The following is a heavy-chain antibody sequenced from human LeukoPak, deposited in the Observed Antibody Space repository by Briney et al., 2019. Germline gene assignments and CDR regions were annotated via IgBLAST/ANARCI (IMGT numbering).Heavy chain of an antibody. J-gene: IGHJ4*02. CDR2: INCGNGKT. CDR1: GYSFNDYA. D-gene: IGHD6-13*01. V-gene: IGHV1-3*01. Sequence: ASVKVSCTASGYSFNDYAMQWVRQAPGQRLEWMGWINCGNGKTKYSEKFQGRVTITRDQSATTAYMDLNSLRSEDTAVYYCARSIWYNRQYYFDSWGQGTLVTVSS. CDR3: ARSIWYNRQYYFDS.